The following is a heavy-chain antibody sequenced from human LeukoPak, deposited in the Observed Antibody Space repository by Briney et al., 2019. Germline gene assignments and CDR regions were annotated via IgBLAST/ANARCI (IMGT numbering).Heavy chain of an antibody. J-gene: IGHJ4*02. CDR2: IYSGGST. V-gene: IGHV3-66*01. D-gene: IGHD6-13*01. Sequence: GGSLRLSCAASGFTVSSNYMSWVRRAPGKGLEWVSVIYSGGSTYYADSVKGRFTISRDNSKNTLSVQMNSLRAEDTAVYYCAREGPGRFSSSWYGDYWGQGILVTVSS. CDR1: GFTVSSNY. CDR3: AREGPGRFSSSWYGDY.